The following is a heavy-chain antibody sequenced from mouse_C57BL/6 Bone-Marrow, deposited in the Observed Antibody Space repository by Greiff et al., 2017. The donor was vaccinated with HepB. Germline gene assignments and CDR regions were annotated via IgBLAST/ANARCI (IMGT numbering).Heavy chain of an antibody. CDR3: ARETVVAHYGFDY. CDR2: IDPSDSYT. V-gene: IGHV1-50*01. Sequence: QVQLQQSGAELVKPGASVKLSCKASGYTFTSYWMQWVKQRPGQGLEWIGEIDPSDSYTNYNQKFKGKATLTVDTSSSTAYMQRSSLTSEDSAVYDCARETVVAHYGFDYWGQGTTLTVSS. CDR1: GYTFTSYW. D-gene: IGHD1-1*01. J-gene: IGHJ2*01.